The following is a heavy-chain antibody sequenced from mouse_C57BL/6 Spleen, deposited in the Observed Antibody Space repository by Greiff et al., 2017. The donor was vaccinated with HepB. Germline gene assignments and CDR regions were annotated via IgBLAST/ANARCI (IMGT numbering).Heavy chain of an antibody. CDR2: IDPEDGET. V-gene: IGHV14-2*01. Sequence: EVKLMESGAELVKPGASVKLSCTASGFNIKDYYMHWVKQRTEQGLEWIGRIDPEDGETKYAPKFQGKATITADTSSNTAYLQLSSLTSEDTAVYYCATPTFYGSSYGDWFAYWGQGTLVTVSA. J-gene: IGHJ3*01. CDR1: GFNIKDYY. CDR3: ATPTFYGSSYGDWFAY. D-gene: IGHD1-1*01.